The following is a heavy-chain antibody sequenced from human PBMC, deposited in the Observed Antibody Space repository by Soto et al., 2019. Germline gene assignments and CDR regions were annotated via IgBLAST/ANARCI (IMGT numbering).Heavy chain of an antibody. CDR1: GFTFSSYA. V-gene: IGHV3-23*01. CDR2: ISGSGGST. J-gene: IGHJ4*02. D-gene: IGHD1-1*01. Sequence: GXSLRLSCPASGFTFSSYAMSWVRQAPVKGLEWVSAISGSGGSTYYADSVKGRFTISRDNSKNTLYLQMNSLRAEDTAVYYCAKVKARTTGVDYFDYWGQGTLVTVSS. CDR3: AKVKARTTGVDYFDY.